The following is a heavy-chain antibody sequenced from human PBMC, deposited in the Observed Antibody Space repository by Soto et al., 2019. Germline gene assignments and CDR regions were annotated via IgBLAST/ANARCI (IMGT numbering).Heavy chain of an antibody. V-gene: IGHV1-69*01. CDR3: ARSGYSYGPNID. D-gene: IGHD5-18*01. CDR2: FIPIFGTA. CDR1: RGSFSASG. J-gene: IGHJ4*02. Sequence: QVQLVQSGAEVKKPGSSVKVSCRAGRGSFSASGFSWVRQAPGQGLEWVGGFIPIFGTANYAQKFQDRVTMTADESTSTVYMELSSLRSEDTAVYYCARSGYSYGPNIDWGQGTLVTVSS.